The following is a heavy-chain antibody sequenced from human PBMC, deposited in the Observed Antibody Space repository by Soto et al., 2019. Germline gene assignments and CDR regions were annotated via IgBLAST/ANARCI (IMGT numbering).Heavy chain of an antibody. CDR1: GFTFSSYG. V-gene: IGHV3-33*01. CDR2: IWYDGSNK. CDR3: ARGPTLYCVSTSCYFDY. Sequence: GGSLRLSCAASGFTFSSYGVHWVRQAPGKGLEWVAVIWYDGSNKYYADSVKGRFTISRDNAKNSLYLQMNSLRAEDTAVYYCARGPTLYCVSTSCYFDYWGQGTLVTVSS. J-gene: IGHJ4*02. D-gene: IGHD2-2*01.